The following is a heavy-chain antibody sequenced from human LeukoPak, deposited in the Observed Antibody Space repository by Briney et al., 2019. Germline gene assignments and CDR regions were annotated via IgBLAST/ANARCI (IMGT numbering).Heavy chain of an antibody. V-gene: IGHV3-74*01. CDR2: INSDGSST. CDR1: GFTFRSFW. D-gene: IGHD6-19*01. CDR3: AKDRAVAGTQPYFDY. Sequence: GGSLRLSCAASGFTFRSFWMHWVRQAPGKGLVWVSRINSDGSSTSYADSVKGRFTISRDNAKNSLYLQMNSLRAEDTALYYCAKDRAVAGTQPYFDYWGQGTLVTVSS. J-gene: IGHJ4*02.